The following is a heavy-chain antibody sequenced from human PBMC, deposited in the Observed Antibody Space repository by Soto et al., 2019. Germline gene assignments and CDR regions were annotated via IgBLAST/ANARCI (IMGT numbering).Heavy chain of an antibody. J-gene: IGHJ4*02. V-gene: IGHV3-30*18. D-gene: IGHD3-22*01. CDR1: GFTFSSYG. Sequence: QVQLVESGGGVVQPGRSLRLSCAASGFTFSSYGMHWVRQAPGTGLEWLAGISYDGSNKYYADSVKGRFTISRDNSKNTLYLHMNSLRAEDTAVYYCAKLPTYYYDSSGYYPIDYWGQGTLVTVSS. CDR3: AKLPTYYYDSSGYYPIDY. CDR2: ISYDGSNK.